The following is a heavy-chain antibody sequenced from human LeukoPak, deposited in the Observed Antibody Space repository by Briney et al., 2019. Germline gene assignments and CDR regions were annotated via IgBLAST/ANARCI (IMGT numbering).Heavy chain of an antibody. Sequence: SVKVSCKASGGTFSSYAISWVRQAPGQGLEWMGGIIPIFGTANYAQKFQGRVTITADESTSTAYMELSSLRSEDTAVYYCARGITMVRGVKILSYYYYYMDVWGKGTTVTISS. CDR2: IIPIFGTA. V-gene: IGHV1-69*13. CDR3: ARGITMVRGVKILSYYYYYMDV. CDR1: GGTFSSYA. J-gene: IGHJ6*03. D-gene: IGHD3-10*01.